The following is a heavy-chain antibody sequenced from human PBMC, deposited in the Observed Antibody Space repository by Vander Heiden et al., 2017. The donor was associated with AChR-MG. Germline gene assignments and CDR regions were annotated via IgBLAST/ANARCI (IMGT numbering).Heavy chain of an antibody. Sequence: QITLKESGPTQVRPTQTLTLTCTLSGASITTSGVAVGWIRQSPGKALEWLALIFWDDDRRYSPSLKTRLNVSRDTSRNQVVLTMTTMGPADTGTYYCAHSAGYCINDKCYMGMFFDYWGQGTPVTVSS. CDR1: GASITTSGVA. CDR3: AHSAGYCINDKCYMGMFFDY. CDR2: IFWDDDR. J-gene: IGHJ4*02. V-gene: IGHV2-5*02. D-gene: IGHD2-8*01.